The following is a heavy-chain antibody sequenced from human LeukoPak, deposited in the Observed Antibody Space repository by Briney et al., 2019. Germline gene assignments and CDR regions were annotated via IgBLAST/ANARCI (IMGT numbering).Heavy chain of an antibody. V-gene: IGHV3-74*01. CDR3: ATKQWLAPPPDS. CDR1: GFAFSKYW. J-gene: IGHJ4*02. CDR2: INTDGTVT. D-gene: IGHD6-19*01. Sequence: GGSLGLSCAASGFAFSKYWMLWVRQAPGKGLESVSRINTDGTVTAYADSVKGRFTVSRDNADNTMFLQMNSVRDEDTAVYYCATKQWLAPPPDSWGQGTPVTVSS.